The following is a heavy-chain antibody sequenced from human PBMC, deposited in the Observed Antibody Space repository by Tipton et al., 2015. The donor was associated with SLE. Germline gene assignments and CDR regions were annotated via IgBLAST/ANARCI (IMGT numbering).Heavy chain of an antibody. CDR2: IYHSGST. J-gene: IGHJ5*02. CDR1: GYSISSGYY. D-gene: IGHD3-22*01. V-gene: IGHV4-38-2*01. CDR3: AREPYYYDSSGYYVSWFDP. Sequence: TLSLTCAVSGYSISSGYYWGWIRQPPGKGLAWIGSIYHSGSTYYNPSLKSRVTISVDTSKNQFSLNLSSVTAADTAVYYCAREPYYYDSSGYYVSWFDPWGQGTLVTVSS.